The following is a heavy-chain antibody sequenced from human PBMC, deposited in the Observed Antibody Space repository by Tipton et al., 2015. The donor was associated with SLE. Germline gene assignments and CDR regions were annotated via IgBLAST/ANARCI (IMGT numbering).Heavy chain of an antibody. CDR3: ARRRHSLFDL. Sequence: QLVQSGAEVKKPGESPKISCQASGYSFTSYMIGWVRQLPGKGLEWMGIIYPGDSETTYSPSFQGQVTISADRSITTAYLHWSSLTTSDTSMYYCARRRHSLFDLWGQGTPVTVSS. CDR1: GYSFTSYM. CDR2: IYPGDSET. D-gene: IGHD4-11*01. J-gene: IGHJ5*02. V-gene: IGHV5-51*03.